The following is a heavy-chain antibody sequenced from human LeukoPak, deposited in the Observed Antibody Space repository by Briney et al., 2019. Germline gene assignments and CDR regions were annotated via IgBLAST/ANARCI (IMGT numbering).Heavy chain of an antibody. Sequence: GSLRLSCAASGISLWRYWINRVRQGSGKGLELVANIKGDGIEKNYVDSVKGRFSISRDNAMNSLYLQMDSLRAEDTAVYYCAKEGAYPIITYDSWGQGALVTVSS. J-gene: IGHJ5*01. CDR1: GISLWRYW. CDR3: AKEGAYPIITYDS. V-gene: IGHV3-7*01. CDR2: IKGDGIEK. D-gene: IGHD3-10*01.